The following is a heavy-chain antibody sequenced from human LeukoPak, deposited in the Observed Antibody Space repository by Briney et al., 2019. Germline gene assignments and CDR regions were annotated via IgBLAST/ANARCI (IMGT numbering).Heavy chain of an antibody. CDR2: INPNSGGT. J-gene: IGHJ4*02. CDR1: GYTFTGYY. CDR3: ARGDDFWSGYSSGVDY. D-gene: IGHD3-3*01. V-gene: IGHV1-2*02. Sequence: GASVKVSCKASGYTFTGYYMHWVRQAPGQGREWMGWINPNSGGTKYAQKFQGRVSMTRDTSISTAYMELSRLRSDDTAVYYCARGDDFWSGYSSGVDYWGQGTLVTVSS.